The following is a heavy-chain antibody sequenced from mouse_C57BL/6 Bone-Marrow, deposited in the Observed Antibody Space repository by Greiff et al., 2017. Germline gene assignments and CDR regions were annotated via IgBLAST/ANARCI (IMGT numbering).Heavy chain of an antibody. Sequence: VHVKQSGTVLARPGASVKMSCKTSGYTFTSYWMHWVKQRPGQGLEWIGAIYPGNSDTSYNQKFKGKAKLTAVTSASTAYMELSSLTNEDSAVYYCTTLITTVVATWYFDVWGTGTTVTVSS. CDR3: TTLITTVVATWYFDV. D-gene: IGHD1-1*01. CDR2: IYPGNSDT. V-gene: IGHV1-5*01. CDR1: GYTFTSYW. J-gene: IGHJ1*03.